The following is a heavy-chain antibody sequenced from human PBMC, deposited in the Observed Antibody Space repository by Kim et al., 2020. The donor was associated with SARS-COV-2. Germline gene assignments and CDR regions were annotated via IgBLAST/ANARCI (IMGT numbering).Heavy chain of an antibody. D-gene: IGHD3-22*01. CDR2: IIPILGIA. V-gene: IGHV1-69*02. CDR3: ARGGGSYYDSSGYPTYYFDY. Sequence: SVKVSCKASGGTFSSYTISWVRQAPGQGLEWMGRIIPILGIANYAQKFQGRVTITADKSTSTAYMELSSLRSEDTAVYYCARGGGSYYDSSGYPTYYFDYWGQGTLVTVSS. CDR1: GGTFSSYT. J-gene: IGHJ4*02.